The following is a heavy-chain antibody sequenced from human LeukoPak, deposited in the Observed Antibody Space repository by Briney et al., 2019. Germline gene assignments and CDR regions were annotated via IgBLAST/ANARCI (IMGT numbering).Heavy chain of an antibody. D-gene: IGHD3-10*01. J-gene: IGHJ2*01. CDR2: LYSGSDT. CDR1: GFTVSTNY. V-gene: IGHV3-53*01. Sequence: GGSLRLSCAASGFTVSTNYMNWVRQAPGKGLEWVSILYSGSDTYYADSVKGRFTISRDSSKNILSLQMNNLRAEDTAVYYCARVGDHFHWYLDLWGPGSLVGVSS. CDR3: ARVGDHFHWYLDL.